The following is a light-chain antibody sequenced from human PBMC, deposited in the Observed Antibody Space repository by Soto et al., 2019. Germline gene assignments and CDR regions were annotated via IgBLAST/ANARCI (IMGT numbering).Light chain of an antibody. CDR1: QTLVYSDGSAY. CDR2: KGS. J-gene: IGKJ2*01. Sequence: DVVMTQSPLSLSVTLGQPASITCKASQTLVYSDGSAYLNWFHQRPGQSPRRFIYKGSRRYSGVPARFSGSGSGAEDTLLISRVEHEDILVYYCMQDTHWHPRTFGQGTKLEIK. V-gene: IGKV2-30*01. CDR3: MQDTHWHPRT.